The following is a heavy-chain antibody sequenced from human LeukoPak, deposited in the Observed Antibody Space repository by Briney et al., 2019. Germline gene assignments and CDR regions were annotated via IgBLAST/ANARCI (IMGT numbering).Heavy chain of an antibody. CDR1: GGSVSSYY. Sequence: SETLSLTCTVSGGSVSSYYWSWIRQPPGKGLEWIGYIYYSGSTNYNPSLKSRVTISVDTSKNQFSLKLSSVTAADTAVYYCARHYDSSSWYQGAFDIWGQGTMVTVSS. CDR3: ARHYDSSSWYQGAFDI. V-gene: IGHV4-59*08. CDR2: IYYSGST. J-gene: IGHJ3*02. D-gene: IGHD6-13*01.